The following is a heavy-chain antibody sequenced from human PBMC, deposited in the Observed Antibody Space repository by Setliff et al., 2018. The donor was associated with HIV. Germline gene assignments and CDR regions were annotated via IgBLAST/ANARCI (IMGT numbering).Heavy chain of an antibody. CDR2: IVGGASST. Sequence: GGSLRLSCVASGFTFINYAMSWVRQAPGKGLEWVSAIVGGASSTVYADSVKGRFTISRDNSKNTLYLQMNSLRPEDTAIYFYSTGPSRVSDGIADFWGPGTLVTVSS. D-gene: IGHD4-4*01. CDR3: STGPSRVSDGIADF. J-gene: IGHJ4*02. V-gene: IGHV3-23*01. CDR1: GFTFINYA.